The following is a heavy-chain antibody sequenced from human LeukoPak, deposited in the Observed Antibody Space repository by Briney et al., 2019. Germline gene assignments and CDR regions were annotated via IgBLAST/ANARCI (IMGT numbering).Heavy chain of an antibody. CDR1: GYTFTSYG. V-gene: IGHV1-18*01. J-gene: IGHJ4*02. CDR2: ISAYNGNT. CDR3: ARDGPQYYDFWSGYHSIRFDY. Sequence: ASVKVSCKASGYTFTSYGISWVRQAPGQGLEWMGWISAYNGNTNYAQKLQGRVTMTTDTSTSTAYMELRSLRSDDTAVYYCARDGPQYYDFWSGYHSIRFDYWGQGTPVTVSS. D-gene: IGHD3-3*01.